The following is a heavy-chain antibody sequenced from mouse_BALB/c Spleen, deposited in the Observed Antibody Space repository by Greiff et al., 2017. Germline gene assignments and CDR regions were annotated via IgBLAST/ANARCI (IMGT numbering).Heavy chain of an antibody. D-gene: IGHD5-1*01. V-gene: IGHV2-6-7*01. Sequence: VQLQESGPGLVAPSQSLSITCTVSGFSLTSYGVNWVRQPPGKGLEWLGMIWGDGSTDYNSALKSRLSISKDNSKSQVFLKMNSLQTDDTARYYCARDTYDYYAMDYWGQGTSVTVSS. CDR2: IWGDGST. CDR3: ARDTYDYYAMDY. J-gene: IGHJ4*01. CDR1: GFSLTSYG.